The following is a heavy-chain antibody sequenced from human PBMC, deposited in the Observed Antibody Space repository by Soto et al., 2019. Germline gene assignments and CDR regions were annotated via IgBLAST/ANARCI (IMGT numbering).Heavy chain of an antibody. Sequence: GGSLRLSCAASGFTFSDYYMSWIRQAPGKGLEWLSYISSGGTTIYNANSLKGRFTVSRDNARNSLYLQMNSLRTEDTAMYFCARMGPAMAVVPGDMLTEAGTLDFWGRGTLVTVSS. CDR2: ISSGGTTI. V-gene: IGHV3-11*01. J-gene: IGHJ4*02. CDR3: ARMGPAMAVVPGDMLTEAGTLDF. D-gene: IGHD2-2*01. CDR1: GFTFSDYY.